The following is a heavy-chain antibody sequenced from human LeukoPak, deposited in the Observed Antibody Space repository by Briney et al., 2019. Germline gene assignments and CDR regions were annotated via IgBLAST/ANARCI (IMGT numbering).Heavy chain of an antibody. Sequence: GASVKVSYMASGYTLTGYYMHWVRQAPRQGLEWMGRINPNSGGTNYAQKSQGRVTMTRDTSISTAYMELSRLRSDDTAVYYCASGIAARPMDMYWYFDLWGRGTLVTVSS. V-gene: IGHV1-2*06. CDR3: ASGIAARPMDMYWYFDL. CDR1: GYTLTGYY. D-gene: IGHD6-6*01. J-gene: IGHJ2*01. CDR2: INPNSGGT.